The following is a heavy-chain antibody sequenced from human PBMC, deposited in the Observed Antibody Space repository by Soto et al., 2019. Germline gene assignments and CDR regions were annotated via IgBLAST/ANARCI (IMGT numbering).Heavy chain of an antibody. CDR2: VSYDGSKK. Sequence: QVQLVESGGGVVQPRRSLRLSCAASGFIFTSYIVHWVRQAPGKGLEWVASVSYDGSKKHYADSVKGRFSISRDNSKNTVYLQMNSLRTEDTAVYYCAREKGLLCDCNFDSWGQGTLVTVSS. CDR3: AREKGLLCDCNFDS. V-gene: IGHV3-30*01. CDR1: GFIFTSYI. J-gene: IGHJ4*02. D-gene: IGHD2-21*02.